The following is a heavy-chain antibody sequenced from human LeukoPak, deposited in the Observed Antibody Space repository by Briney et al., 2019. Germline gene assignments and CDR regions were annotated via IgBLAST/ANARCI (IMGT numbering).Heavy chain of an antibody. CDR2: INSDGSST. CDR1: GFTFSSYW. CDR3: VRGYCSATSCYFSSSYSWFDP. V-gene: IGHV3-74*01. D-gene: IGHD2-2*01. Sequence: PGGSLRLSCAASGFTFSSYWMHWVRQAPGKGLVWVSRINSDGSSTSYADSVKGRFTISRDNAKNTLYLQMNSLRAEDTAVYYCVRGYCSATSCYFSSSYSWFDPWGQGTLVTVSS. J-gene: IGHJ5*02.